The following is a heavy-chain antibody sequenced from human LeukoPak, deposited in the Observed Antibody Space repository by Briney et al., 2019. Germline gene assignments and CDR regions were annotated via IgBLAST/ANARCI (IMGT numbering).Heavy chain of an antibody. J-gene: IGHJ4*02. CDR3: ARGGSAAAV. CDR2: IYYSGST. Sequence: SETLSLTCTVSGGSISSSSYYWGWIRQPPGKGLEWIGSIYYSGSTYYNPSLKSRVTISVDTSKNQFSLKLSSVTAADTAVYYCARGGSAAAVWGQGTLVTVSS. CDR1: GGSISSSSYY. V-gene: IGHV4-39*07. D-gene: IGHD6-13*01.